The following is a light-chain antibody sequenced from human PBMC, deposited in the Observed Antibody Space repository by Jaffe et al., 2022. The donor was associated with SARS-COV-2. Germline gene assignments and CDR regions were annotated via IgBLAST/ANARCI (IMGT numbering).Light chain of an antibody. Sequence: DIQMTQSPSSLSASIGDQVTILCRASQGISKSLAWFQQRPGKAPRSLIYGASRLQDGVPSRFSGSASGTEFTLTIINLQPEDFATYFCQQYETYPLTFGQGTRLDI. CDR1: QGISKS. J-gene: IGKJ5*01. CDR2: GAS. CDR3: QQYETYPLT. V-gene: IGKV1-16*01.